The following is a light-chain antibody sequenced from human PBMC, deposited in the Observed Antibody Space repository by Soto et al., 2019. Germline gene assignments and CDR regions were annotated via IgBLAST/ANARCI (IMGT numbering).Light chain of an antibody. J-gene: IGKJ1*01. Sequence: EIVMTQSPATLSVSPGERATLSCRASQSVSSYLAWYQQKPGQAPRLLIYDASTRATGIPVRFSGSGSGTELTITISSMQSEDFGVYYCKQNKEWPGTFGQGTKVEIK. V-gene: IGKV3-15*01. CDR2: DAS. CDR3: KQNKEWPGT. CDR1: QSVSSY.